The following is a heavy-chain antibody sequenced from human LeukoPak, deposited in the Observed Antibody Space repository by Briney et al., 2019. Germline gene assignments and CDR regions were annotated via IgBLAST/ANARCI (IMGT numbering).Heavy chain of an antibody. CDR3: ARGASGWSFNWFDP. D-gene: IGHD6-19*01. Sequence: PETLSLTCTVSGGSISSYYWSWIRQPPGKGLEWIGYIYYSGSTNYNPSLKSRVTISVDTSKNQFSLKLSSVTAADTAVYYCARGASGWSFNWFDPWGQGTLVTVSS. V-gene: IGHV4-59*01. CDR1: GGSISSYY. J-gene: IGHJ5*02. CDR2: IYYSGST.